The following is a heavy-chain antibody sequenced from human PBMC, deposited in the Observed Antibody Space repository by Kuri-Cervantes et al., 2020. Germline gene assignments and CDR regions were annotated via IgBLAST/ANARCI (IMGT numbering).Heavy chain of an antibody. CDR3: ARGATVTTYYFDY. CDR1: GFSFSSYA. J-gene: IGHJ4*02. D-gene: IGHD4-17*01. CDR2: ISDDGNNK. Sequence: GGSLRFSCAASGFSFSSYAMYWVRQAPGKGLEWVAVISDDGNNKYYADSAKGRFTISRDNSQNTLYLQMSSLRAEDTAVHYCARGATVTTYYFDYWGQGTLLTVSS. V-gene: IGHV3-30-3*01.